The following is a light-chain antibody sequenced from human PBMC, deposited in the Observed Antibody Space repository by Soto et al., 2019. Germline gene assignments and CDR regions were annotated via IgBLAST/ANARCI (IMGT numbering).Light chain of an antibody. CDR3: KQYSDFLIS. V-gene: IGKV1-5*01. J-gene: IGKJ3*01. CDR1: QSISRS. Sequence: DIQMTQSPSTWSASVGDRVTITFRASQSISRSLAGYQQKPGKAPSLLIDDASRLEGGVPSRFSSSGFGTEFPLTSTHLHPFDFATYYCKQYSDFLISVGAGTTVDFK. CDR2: DAS.